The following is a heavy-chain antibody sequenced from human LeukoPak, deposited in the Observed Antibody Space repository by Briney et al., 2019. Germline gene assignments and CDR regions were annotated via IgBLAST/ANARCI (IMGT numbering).Heavy chain of an antibody. D-gene: IGHD2-2*01. V-gene: IGHV3-23*01. Sequence: GGSLRLSCAASGFTFSSYAMSWVRQAPGKGLEWVSAISDSGGGTYYADSVKGRFTISRDNAKNSLYLQMNSLRAEDTAVYYCARDRAGYQDYWGQGTLVTVSS. CDR3: ARDRAGYQDY. CDR2: ISDSGGGT. J-gene: IGHJ4*02. CDR1: GFTFSSYA.